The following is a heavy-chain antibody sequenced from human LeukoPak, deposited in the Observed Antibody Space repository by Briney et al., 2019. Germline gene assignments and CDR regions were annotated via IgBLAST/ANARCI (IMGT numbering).Heavy chain of an antibody. V-gene: IGHV1-18*01. CDR2: ISAYNGNT. J-gene: IGHJ4*02. Sequence: ASVKVSCKASGYTFTSYGINWVRQAPGQGLEWMGWISAYNGNTNYAQKLQGRVTMTRDTSTSTVYMELRSLRSDDTAVYYCARDRHYYGSGRAFDYWGQGTLVTVSS. CDR3: ARDRHYYGSGRAFDY. CDR1: GYTFTSYG. D-gene: IGHD3-10*01.